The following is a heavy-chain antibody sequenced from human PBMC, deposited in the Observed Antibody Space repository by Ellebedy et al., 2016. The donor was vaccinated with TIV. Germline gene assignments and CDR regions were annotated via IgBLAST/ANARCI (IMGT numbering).Heavy chain of an antibody. CDR3: ASWDFDY. D-gene: IGHD7-27*01. V-gene: IGHV3-30*09. Sequence: GESLKISCAASGFTFSSYVMHWVRQAPGKGLEWVASISYDGSNKYYADAVKGRFAISRDNSENTLYLQMNSLRAEDTAVYWCASWDFDYWGQGTLVTVSS. CDR2: ISYDGSNK. CDR1: GFTFSSYV. J-gene: IGHJ4*02.